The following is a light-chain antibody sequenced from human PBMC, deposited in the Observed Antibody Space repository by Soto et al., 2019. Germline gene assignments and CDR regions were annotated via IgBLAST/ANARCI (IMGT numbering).Light chain of an antibody. J-gene: IGLJ1*01. CDR2: DVS. CDR3: CTYAGTYAYV. Sequence: QSALTQPRSVSGSPGHSVTISCTNTSSDVGASNYVSSYQQYPGKAPKLMIFDVSKRPSGVSDRFSGSKSGNTASPPISGLQAEDEAGYYCCTYAGTYAYVYGTWTKVTVL. V-gene: IGLV2-11*01. CDR1: SSDVGASNY.